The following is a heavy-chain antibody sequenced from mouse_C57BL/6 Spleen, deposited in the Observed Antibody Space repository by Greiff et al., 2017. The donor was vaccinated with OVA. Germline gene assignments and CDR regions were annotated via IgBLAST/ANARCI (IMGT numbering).Heavy chain of an antibody. J-gene: IGHJ4*01. Sequence: QVQLQQPGAELVKPGASVKVSCKASGYTFTSYWMHWVKQRPGQGLEWIGRIHPSDSDTNYNQKFKGKATLTVDKSSSTAYMQLSSLTSEDTAVYYCTTSNYERAMDYWGQGTSVTVSS. CDR3: TTSNYERAMDY. V-gene: IGHV1-74*01. CDR1: GYTFTSYW. D-gene: IGHD2-5*01. CDR2: IHPSDSDT.